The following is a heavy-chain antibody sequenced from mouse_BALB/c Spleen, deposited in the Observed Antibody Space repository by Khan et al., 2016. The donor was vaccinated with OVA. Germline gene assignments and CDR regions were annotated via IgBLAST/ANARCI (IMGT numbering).Heavy chain of an antibody. J-gene: IGHJ3*01. CDR1: GYSFTVYY. Sequence: VLLQQSGPDLVKPGASVKISCKASGYSFTVYYMTWVKQSHGKSPEWIGRVNPNNGDTNYNQNFKGKAVLTVDKSSNTAYMELRSLTSDDSAVFYCARGYEFFPYWGQGTLVTVSA. V-gene: IGHV1-26*01. D-gene: IGHD2-12*01. CDR3: ARGYEFFPY. CDR2: VNPNNGDT.